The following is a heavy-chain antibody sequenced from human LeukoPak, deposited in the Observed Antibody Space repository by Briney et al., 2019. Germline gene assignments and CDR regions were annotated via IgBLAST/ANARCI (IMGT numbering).Heavy chain of an antibody. CDR3: ARDSDVPFDY. V-gene: IGHV3-7*01. CDR2: IEKYGSEK. D-gene: IGHD3-16*01. CDR1: GFTFVIHW. Sequence: GGSLRLSCATSGFTFVIHWMAWVRQAPGKGLEWVANIEKYGSEKYYVDSVKGRFTISRDNAKNSLYLQMNSLRAEDTAVYYCARDSDVPFDYWGQGTLVTVSS. J-gene: IGHJ4*02.